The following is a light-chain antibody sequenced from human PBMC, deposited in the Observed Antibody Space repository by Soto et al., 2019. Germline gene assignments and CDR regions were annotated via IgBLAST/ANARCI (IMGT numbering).Light chain of an antibody. Sequence: DIQMTQSPSSLSASVGDRVTITCQASQDISNYLSWYQQKPGKAPKLLIYDASNLETGVPSRFSGSGSGTDFTFTISSLQPEDIATYYCQPYDNLPPPCSFGPGTKVDI. CDR2: DAS. V-gene: IGKV1-33*01. CDR1: QDISNY. CDR3: QPYDNLPPPCS. J-gene: IGKJ3*01.